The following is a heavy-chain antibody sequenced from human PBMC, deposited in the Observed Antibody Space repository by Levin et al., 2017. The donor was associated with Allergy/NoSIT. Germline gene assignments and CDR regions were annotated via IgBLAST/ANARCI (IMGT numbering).Heavy chain of an antibody. CDR1: GFTFSSYS. CDR3: AREGYYDSSGYYYEDAFDI. Sequence: GGSLRLSCAASGFTFSSYSMNWVRQAPGKGLEWVSSISSSSSYIYYADSVKGRFTISRDNAKNSLYLQMNSLRAEDTAVYYCAREGYYDSSGYYYEDAFDIWGQGTMVTVSS. D-gene: IGHD3-22*01. CDR2: ISSSSSYI. V-gene: IGHV3-21*01. J-gene: IGHJ3*02.